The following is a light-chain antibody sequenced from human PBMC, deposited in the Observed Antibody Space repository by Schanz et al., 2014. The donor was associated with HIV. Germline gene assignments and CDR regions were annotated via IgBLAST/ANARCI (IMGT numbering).Light chain of an antibody. CDR1: SSDVGDYNY. Sequence: QSALTQPRSVSGSPGQSVTISCTGTSSDVGDYNYVSWYQQHPGKAPKLMIYDVTHRPSGVSARFSGSKSGNTASLTISGLQAEDEADYYCCSYAGRSTVVFGGGTKLTVL. CDR3: CSYAGRSTVV. CDR2: DVT. V-gene: IGLV2-11*01. J-gene: IGLJ3*02.